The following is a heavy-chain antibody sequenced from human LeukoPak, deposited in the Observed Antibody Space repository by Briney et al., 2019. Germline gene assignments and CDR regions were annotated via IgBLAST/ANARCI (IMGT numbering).Heavy chain of an antibody. J-gene: IGHJ4*02. CDR1: GFTFSSYW. D-gene: IGHD2-15*01. CDR3: ASLGYCSGGSCYARRDY. V-gene: IGHV3-20*04. Sequence: GGSLRLSCAASGFTFSSYWMNWARQAPGKGLEWVSGINWNGGSTGYADSVKGRFTISRDNAKNSLYLQMNSLRAEDTALYYCASLGYCSGGSCYARRDYWGQGTLVTVSS. CDR2: INWNGGST.